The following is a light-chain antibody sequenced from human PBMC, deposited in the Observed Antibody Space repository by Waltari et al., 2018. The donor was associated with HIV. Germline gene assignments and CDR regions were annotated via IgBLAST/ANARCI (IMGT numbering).Light chain of an antibody. CDR3: TSYVDNYVVF. V-gene: IGLV2-8*01. Sequence: QSALTQPPYASGSPGQSVTISCTGTSNDGGAYDYVTWYQQPPGRAPKRRIYEFTKRPSGVHDRLSGSKSGNTASLTVSGLQAEDDGHYYCTSYVDNYVVFFGGGTKLTVL. CDR2: EFT. J-gene: IGLJ2*01. CDR1: SNDGGAYDY.